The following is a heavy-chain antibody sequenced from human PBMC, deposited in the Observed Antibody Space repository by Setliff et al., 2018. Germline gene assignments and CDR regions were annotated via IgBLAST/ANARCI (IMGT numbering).Heavy chain of an antibody. J-gene: IGHJ6*03. D-gene: IGHD1-26*01. CDR3: ARAPPNRYSGSYEYFYMDV. Sequence: PSETLSLTCTVSGGSISSYYWSWIRQPPWKGLEWIGYIYTSGSTNYNPSLKSRVTISLDTSKNQFSLKLSSVTAADTAVYYCARAPPNRYSGSYEYFYMDVWGKGTTVTVSS. CDR2: IYTSGST. V-gene: IGHV4-4*08. CDR1: GGSISSYY.